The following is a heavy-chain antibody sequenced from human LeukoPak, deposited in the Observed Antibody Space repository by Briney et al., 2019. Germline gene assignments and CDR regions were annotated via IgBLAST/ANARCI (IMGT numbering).Heavy chain of an antibody. CDR1: GYTFTSYY. Sequence: ASVKVSCKASGYTFTSYYMHWVRQAPGQGLEWMGIINPSGGSTNYAQKLQGRVTMTTDTSTSTAYMELRSLRSDDTAVYYCARPTYYDFWSGYPLGAFDIWGQGTMVTVSS. D-gene: IGHD3-3*01. CDR2: INPSGGST. CDR3: ARPTYYDFWSGYPLGAFDI. V-gene: IGHV1-46*01. J-gene: IGHJ3*02.